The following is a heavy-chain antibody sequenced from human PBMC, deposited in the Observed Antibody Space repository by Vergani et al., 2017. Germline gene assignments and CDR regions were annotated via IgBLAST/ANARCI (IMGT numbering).Heavy chain of an antibody. Sequence: VQLVESGGGVVQPGRSLRLSCAASGFTFSSYAMSWVRQAPGKGLEWVSAISGSGGSTYYADSVKGRFTISRDNSKNTLYLQMNSLRAEDTAVYYCAKEGAYIVVVPAAIKYYYYYGMDVWGQGTTVTVSS. CDR3: AKEGAYIVVVPAAIKYYYYYGMDV. V-gene: IGHV3-23*04. CDR2: ISGSGGST. D-gene: IGHD2-2*01. CDR1: GFTFSSYA. J-gene: IGHJ6*02.